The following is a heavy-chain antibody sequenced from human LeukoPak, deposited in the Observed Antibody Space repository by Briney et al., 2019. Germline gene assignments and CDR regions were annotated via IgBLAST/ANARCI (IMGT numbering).Heavy chain of an antibody. CDR3: ARRPEFWSGYYDY. J-gene: IGHJ4*02. Sequence: GESLKISCKGSGYSFTSYWIGWVRQMPGKGLEWMGIIYPGVSDTRYSPSFQGQVTISANKSISTAYLQWSSLKASDTAMYYCARRPEFWSGYYDYWGQGTLVTVSS. CDR1: GYSFTSYW. V-gene: IGHV5-51*01. CDR2: IYPGVSDT. D-gene: IGHD3-3*01.